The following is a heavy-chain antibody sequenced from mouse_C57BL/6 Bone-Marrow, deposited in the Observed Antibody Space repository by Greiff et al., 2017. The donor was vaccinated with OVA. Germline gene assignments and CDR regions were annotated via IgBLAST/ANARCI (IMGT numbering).Heavy chain of an antibody. D-gene: IGHD1-1*01. J-gene: IGHJ4*01. CDR3: AREGLLLRYAMDY. Sequence: EVHLVESGGGLVKPGGSLKLSCAASGFTFSSYAMSWVRQTPEKRLEWVATISDGGSYTYYPDNVKGRFTISRDNAKNNLYLQMSHLKSENTAMYYCAREGLLLRYAMDYWGKGTSVTVSS. CDR1: GFTFSSYA. V-gene: IGHV5-4*01. CDR2: ISDGGSYT.